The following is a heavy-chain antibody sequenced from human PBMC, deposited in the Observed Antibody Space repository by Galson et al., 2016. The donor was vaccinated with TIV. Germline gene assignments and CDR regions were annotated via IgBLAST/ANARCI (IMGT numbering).Heavy chain of an antibody. CDR2: ITSDGST. J-gene: IGHJ6*02. CDR3: VRERRYCGGDCYLYYYYGMDV. CDR1: GFNVSINY. V-gene: IGHV3-66*02. D-gene: IGHD2-21*02. Sequence: SLRLSCAASGFNVSINYITWVRQAPGKGLDWVSIITSDGSTNYADSVNGRFTISRDKSKNTLYLQMNSLRAEDTAVYYCVRERRYCGGDCYLYYYYGMDVWGQGTTVTVSS.